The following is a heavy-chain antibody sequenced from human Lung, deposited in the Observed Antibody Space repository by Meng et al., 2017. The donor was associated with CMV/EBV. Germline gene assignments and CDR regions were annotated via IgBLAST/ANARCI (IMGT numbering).Heavy chain of an antibody. J-gene: IGHJ6*02. CDR3: ARDYYDSGAYYYTEEYYHGLDV. CDR2: TYYRSKWYD. V-gene: IGHV6-1*01. Sequence: SQTLSLTCAISGDSDSSNSAAWNWIRQSPSRGLEWLGRTYYRSKWYDDYAMAVKSRITINPDTSKNQFSLQLNSVTPEDTAVYYCARDYYDSGAYYYTEEYYHGLDVWGQGTTVTVSS. D-gene: IGHD3-22*01. CDR1: GDSDSSNSAA.